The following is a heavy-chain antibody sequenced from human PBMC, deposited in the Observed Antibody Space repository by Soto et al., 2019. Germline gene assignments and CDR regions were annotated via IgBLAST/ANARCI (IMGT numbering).Heavy chain of an antibody. D-gene: IGHD6-19*01. V-gene: IGHV3-33*01. CDR2: IWYDGSNK. CDR3: AREDSSGRDFDY. J-gene: IGHJ4*02. Sequence: QVQLVESGGGVVQPGRSLRLSCAASGFTFSSYGMHWVRQAPGKGLEWVAVIWYDGSNKYYADSVKGRFTISRDNSKNTLYLQMNSLRAEDTAVYYCAREDSSGRDFDYWGQGTLVTVSS. CDR1: GFTFSSYG.